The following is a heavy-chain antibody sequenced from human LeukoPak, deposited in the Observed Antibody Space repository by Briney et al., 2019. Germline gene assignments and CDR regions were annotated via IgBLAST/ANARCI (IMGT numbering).Heavy chain of an antibody. J-gene: IGHJ3*02. CDR2: ISGSGGST. D-gene: IGHD3-22*01. V-gene: IGHV3-23*01. CDR3: AKDRYYDSSGYYYYAFDI. Sequence: PGGTLRLSCAASGFTFSSYGMSWVRQAPGEGLEWVSAISGSGGSTYYADSVKGRFTISRDNSKNTLYLQMNSLRAEDTAVYYCAKDRYYDSSGYYYYAFDIWGQGTMVTVSS. CDR1: GFTFSSYG.